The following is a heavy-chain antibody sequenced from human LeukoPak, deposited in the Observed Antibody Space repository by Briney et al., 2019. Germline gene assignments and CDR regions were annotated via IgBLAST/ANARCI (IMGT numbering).Heavy chain of an antibody. Sequence: SGGSLRLSCAASGFTFDDYAMHWVRHAPGKGLEWVSGISWNSGRIGHADSVKGRFTISRDNAKNSLYLQMNSLRAEDMALYHCAKDTRGGSSGWYGAFDIWGQGTMVTVSS. D-gene: IGHD6-19*01. CDR1: GFTFDDYA. V-gene: IGHV3-9*03. CDR2: ISWNSGRI. CDR3: AKDTRGGSSGWYGAFDI. J-gene: IGHJ3*02.